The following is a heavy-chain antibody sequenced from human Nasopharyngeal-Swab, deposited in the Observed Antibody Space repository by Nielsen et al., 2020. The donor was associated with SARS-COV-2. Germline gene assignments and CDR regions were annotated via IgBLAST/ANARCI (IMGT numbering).Heavy chain of an antibody. CDR2: INPNSGGT. Sequence: ASVKVSCKASGYTFTGYYMHWVRQAPGQGLEWMGRINPNSGGTNYAQKFQGRVTMTRDTSISTAYMELSRLRSDDTAVYYCARDNGDYDPGYYYYYMDVWGKGTTVTVSS. V-gene: IGHV1-2*06. CDR1: GYTFTGYY. CDR3: ARDNGDYDPGYYYYYMDV. J-gene: IGHJ6*03. D-gene: IGHD4-17*01.